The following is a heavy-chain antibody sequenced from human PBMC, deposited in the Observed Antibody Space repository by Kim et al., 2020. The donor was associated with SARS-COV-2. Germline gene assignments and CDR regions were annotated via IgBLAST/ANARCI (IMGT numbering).Heavy chain of an antibody. D-gene: IGHD3-22*01. CDR2: ISWNSANI. CDR3: TKDNKRGYYFDNSGHFR. V-gene: IGHV3-9*01. J-gene: IGHJ4*02. Sequence: GGSLRLSCAASGFTFGDYAMHWVRQAPGKGLEWVAAISWNSANIAYGGSVKGRFTISRDNAKNSLFLQMNSLRAEDTAFYYCTKDNKRGYYFDNSGHFRWGQGILVTVSS. CDR1: GFTFGDYA.